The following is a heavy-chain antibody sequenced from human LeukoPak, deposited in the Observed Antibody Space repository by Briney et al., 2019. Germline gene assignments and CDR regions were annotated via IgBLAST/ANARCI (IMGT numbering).Heavy chain of an antibody. CDR3: ARVQRIAVAVYFDY. D-gene: IGHD6-19*01. CDR2: IYYSGST. J-gene: IGHJ4*02. Sequence: PSETLSLTCTVSGGSISSSSYYWGWIRQPPGKGLEWIGSIYYSGSTYYNPSLKSRVTISVDTSKNQFSLKLSSVTAADTAVYYCARVQRIAVAVYFDYWGQGTLVTVSS. V-gene: IGHV4-39*07. CDR1: GGSISSSSYY.